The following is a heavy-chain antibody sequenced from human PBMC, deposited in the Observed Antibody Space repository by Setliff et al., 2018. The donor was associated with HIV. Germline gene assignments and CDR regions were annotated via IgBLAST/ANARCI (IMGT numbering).Heavy chain of an antibody. V-gene: IGHV3-33*01. D-gene: IGHD6-6*01. CDR3: ARVASSVRGGYYYYYYMDV. J-gene: IGHJ6*03. Sequence: GGSLRLSCVGSGFSFSSYGMHWVRQAPGKGLEWVAVIWYDGSNIYYADSVKGRFTISRDNAKNSLYLQMNSLRAEDTAVYYCARVASSVRGGYYYYYYMDVWGKGTTVTVSS. CDR2: IWYDGSNI. CDR1: GFSFSSYG.